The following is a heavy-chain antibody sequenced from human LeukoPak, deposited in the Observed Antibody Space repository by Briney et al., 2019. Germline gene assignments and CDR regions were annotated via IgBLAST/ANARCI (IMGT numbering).Heavy chain of an antibody. CDR2: ISSSSSYI. D-gene: IGHD4-23*01. Sequence: PEGSLRLSCAASGFTLRSYTMNWVRQAPGKGLEWVSSISSSSSYIYYADSVKGRFTISRDNAKNSLYLQMNSLRAEDTAVYYCAKDRTTVVTPIDYWGQGTLVTVSS. CDR3: AKDRTTVVTPIDY. CDR1: GFTLRSYT. V-gene: IGHV3-21*04. J-gene: IGHJ4*02.